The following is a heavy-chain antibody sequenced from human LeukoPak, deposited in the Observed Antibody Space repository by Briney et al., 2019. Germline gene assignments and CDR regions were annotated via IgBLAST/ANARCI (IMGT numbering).Heavy chain of an antibody. CDR2: IYHSGST. J-gene: IGHJ5*02. CDR3: ASSPTIAARPQFDP. Sequence: GYIYHSGSTYYNPSLKSRVTISVDRSKNQFSLKLSSVTAADTAVYYCASSPTIAARPQFDPWGQGTLVTVSS. V-gene: IGHV4-30-2*01. D-gene: IGHD6-6*01.